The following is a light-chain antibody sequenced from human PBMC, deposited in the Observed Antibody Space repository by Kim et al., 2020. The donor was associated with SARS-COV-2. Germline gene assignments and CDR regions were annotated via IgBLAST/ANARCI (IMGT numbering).Light chain of an antibody. Sequence: KTVSLSCTRSSASIASNYVQWYQQRPGSAPTPVIYEDNQRPSWVPDRFSGSIDSSSNSASLTISGLKTEDEADYYCQSYDSSTLYVFGTGTKVTVL. CDR2: EDN. CDR3: QSYDSSTLYV. CDR1: SASIASNY. J-gene: IGLJ1*01. V-gene: IGLV6-57*03.